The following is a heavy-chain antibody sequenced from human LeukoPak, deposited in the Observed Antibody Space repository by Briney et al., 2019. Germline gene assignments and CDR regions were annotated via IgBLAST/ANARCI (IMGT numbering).Heavy chain of an antibody. CDR1: GGSISSSSYY. D-gene: IGHD3-9*01. CDR2: IYYSGST. CDR3: ARRRGRYYDILTGYLSGHYFDY. V-gene: IGHV4-39*07. Sequence: SETLSLTCTVSGGSISSSSYYWGWIRQPPGKGLEWIGNIYYSGSTYYNPSLKSRVTISVDTSKNQFSLKLSSVTAADTAVYYCARRRGRYYDILTGYLSGHYFDYWGQGTLVTVSS. J-gene: IGHJ4*02.